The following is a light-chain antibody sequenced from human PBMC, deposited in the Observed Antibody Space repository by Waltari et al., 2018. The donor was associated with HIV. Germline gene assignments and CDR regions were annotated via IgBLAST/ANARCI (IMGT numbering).Light chain of an antibody. CDR3: QQYDTFPYT. CDR2: QGS. J-gene: IGKJ2*01. Sequence: DIQMTHSPSTLSASVGDRVTITCRASQKISSWLAWYQQKPGKAPNLLIYQGSTLQGGVPSRFSGSGSGTDFTLTINKLQSDDFGTYYCQQYDTFPYTFGPGTNLEIK. CDR1: QKISSW. V-gene: IGKV1-5*01.